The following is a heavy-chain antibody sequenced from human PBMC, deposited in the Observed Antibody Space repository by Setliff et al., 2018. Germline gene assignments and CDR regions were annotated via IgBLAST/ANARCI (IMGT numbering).Heavy chain of an antibody. J-gene: IGHJ4*02. CDR1: GGSISTYY. V-gene: IGHV4-59*01. CDR3: SRGGTYRYFDY. Sequence: SETLSLTCTVSGGSISTYYWSWIRQPPGQGLEFIGYVYYSGTTNYDPSLKSRVTMSVDTSNNQFSLKLISVTAADTAVYYCSRGGTYRYFDYWGQGTLVTVSS. CDR2: VYYSGTT.